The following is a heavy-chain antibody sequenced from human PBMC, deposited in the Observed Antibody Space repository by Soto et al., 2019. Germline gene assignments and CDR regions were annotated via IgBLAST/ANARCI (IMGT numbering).Heavy chain of an antibody. D-gene: IGHD6-19*01. CDR3: TDMRGQWLPRD. CDR2: IYYSGTS. Sequence: SETLSLTCIVSGGSISSHYWSWIRQPPGKGLEWIGNIYYSGTSYSYPSLKGRVTMSVDTSKNQFSMRLSSMTAADTAVYYCTDMRGQWLPRDWGRGIMVTVSS. J-gene: IGHJ4*02. V-gene: IGHV4-59*04. CDR1: GGSISSHY.